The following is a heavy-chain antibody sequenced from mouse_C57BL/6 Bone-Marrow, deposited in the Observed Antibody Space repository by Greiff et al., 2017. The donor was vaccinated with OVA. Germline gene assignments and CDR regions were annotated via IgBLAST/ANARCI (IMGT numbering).Heavy chain of an antibody. V-gene: IGHV3-8*01. D-gene: IGHD2-10*01. CDR3: ARSSAYYGNYGYFDV. Sequence: EVHLVESGPGLAKPSQTLSLTCSVTGYSITSDYWNWIRKFPGNKLEYMGYISYSGSTYYNPSLKSRISITRDTSKNQYYLQLNSVTTEDTATYYCARSSAYYGNYGYFDVWGTGTTVTVSS. J-gene: IGHJ1*03. CDR1: GYSITSDY. CDR2: ISYSGST.